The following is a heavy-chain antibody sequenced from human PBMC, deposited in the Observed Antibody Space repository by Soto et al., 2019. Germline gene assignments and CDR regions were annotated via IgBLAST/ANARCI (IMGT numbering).Heavy chain of an antibody. V-gene: IGHV3-21*01. J-gene: IGHJ4*02. CDR2: ISSSSSYI. CDR1: GFTFSSYS. D-gene: IGHD3-22*01. Sequence: GGSLRLSCAASGFTFSSYSMNWVRQAPGKGLEWVSSISSSSSYIYYADSVKGRFTISRDNAKNSLYLQMNSLRAEDTAVYYCARETTQSADDSSGYYDYWGQGTLVTVYS. CDR3: ARETTQSADDSSGYYDY.